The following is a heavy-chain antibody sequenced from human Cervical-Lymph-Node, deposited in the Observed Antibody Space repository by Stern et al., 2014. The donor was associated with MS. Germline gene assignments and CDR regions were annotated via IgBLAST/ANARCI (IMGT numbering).Heavy chain of an antibody. CDR1: EYNFNTHW. J-gene: IGHJ5*02. V-gene: IGHV5-51*01. CDR2: IYPGNSDS. D-gene: IGHD1-14*01. Sequence: VQLVESGAEVKKPGESLKISCKGSEYNFNTHWIAWVRQMPGKGLEWLGNIYPGNSDSTYTPSLQGQVSISADKSITTAYLHFSSLKASDSAMYFCARHGGPNWNHEAHNWFDPWGQGTLVTVSS. CDR3: ARHGGPNWNHEAHNWFDP.